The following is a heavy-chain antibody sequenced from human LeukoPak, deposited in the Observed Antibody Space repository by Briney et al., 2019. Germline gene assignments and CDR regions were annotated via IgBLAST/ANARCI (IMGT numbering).Heavy chain of an antibody. CDR1: GYTFTHYG. CDR3: ARGRPASGSYYVY. Sequence: GASVKVSCKASGYTFTHYGINWLRQAPGQGLEWMGWISPYNGNTDYVQELQGRVTMTTDTSTNTAYMELRSLRSDDTAVYYCARGRPASGSYYVYWGQGTLVTVSS. CDR2: ISPYNGNT. J-gene: IGHJ4*02. D-gene: IGHD1-26*01. V-gene: IGHV1-18*01.